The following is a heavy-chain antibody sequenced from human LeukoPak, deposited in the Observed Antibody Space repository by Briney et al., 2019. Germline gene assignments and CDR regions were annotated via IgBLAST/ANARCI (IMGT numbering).Heavy chain of an antibody. J-gene: IGHJ4*02. V-gene: IGHV4-38-2*01. CDR3: ARTYGSGSTSPHY. CDR1: GYSISSGYY. CDR2: INHSGST. D-gene: IGHD3-10*01. Sequence: NPSETLSLTCAVSGYSISSGYYWGWIRHPPGKGLEWVGSINHSGSTYYNPSLKSRVTISVDTSKNQFSLKLNSVTDADTAVYYCARTYGSGSTSPHYWGQGTLVTVSS.